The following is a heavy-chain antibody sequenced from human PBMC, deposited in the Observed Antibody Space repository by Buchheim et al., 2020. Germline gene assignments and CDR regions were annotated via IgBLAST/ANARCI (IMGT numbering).Heavy chain of an antibody. J-gene: IGHJ6*02. CDR3: AGGVRGGKGVWYYYYGMDV. D-gene: IGHD3-16*01. CDR2: IYYSGST. CDR1: GGSISSGDYY. Sequence: QVQLQESGPGLVKPSQTLSLTCTVSGGSISSGDYYWSWIRQPPGKGLEWIGYIYYSGSTYYNPSLKSRVTISVDTSKNQFTLKVRSVTDADTAVYYCAGGVRGGKGVWYYYYGMDVWGQGTT. V-gene: IGHV4-30-4*01.